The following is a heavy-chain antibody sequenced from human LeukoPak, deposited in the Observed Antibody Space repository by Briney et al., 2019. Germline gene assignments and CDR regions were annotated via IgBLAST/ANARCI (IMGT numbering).Heavy chain of an antibody. Sequence: GASVTVSCKASGYTSTGYYMHWVRQAPGQGLEWMGWINPNSGGTNYAQKLQGRVTMTTDTSTSTAYMELRSLRSDDTAVYYCARTVGAVADNWFDPWGQGTLVTVSS. J-gene: IGHJ5*02. CDR2: INPNSGGT. D-gene: IGHD6-19*01. CDR1: GYTSTGYY. CDR3: ARTVGAVADNWFDP. V-gene: IGHV1-2*02.